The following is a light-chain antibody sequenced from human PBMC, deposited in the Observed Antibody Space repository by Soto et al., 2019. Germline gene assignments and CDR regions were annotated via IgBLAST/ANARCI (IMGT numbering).Light chain of an antibody. CDR2: DVS. CDR3: QQYYKWRT. CDR1: QNIGNK. V-gene: IGKV3-15*01. Sequence: IVMTQSPVTLSVSPGEGATLSCRASQNIGNKLAWYQQKPGQAPRLLIYDVSTRATGVPARFSGSGSGPSFTLTISSLLSEDFAFYYCQQYYKWRTFGQGAKVEIK. J-gene: IGKJ1*01.